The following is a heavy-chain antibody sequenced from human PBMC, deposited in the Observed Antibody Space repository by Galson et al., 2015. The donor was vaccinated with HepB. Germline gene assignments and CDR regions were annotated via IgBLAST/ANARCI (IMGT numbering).Heavy chain of an antibody. D-gene: IGHD2-15*01. CDR1: GFTFSDYY. Sequence: SLRLSCAASGFTFSDYYMNWVRQAPGKGLEWVAKIKPDGSEKYHLDSVKGRFTISRDIAKNSLYLQVDSLRAEDTAVYFCAKGGSWFDPWGQGTLVTVSS. CDR2: IKPDGSEK. J-gene: IGHJ5*02. CDR3: AKGGSWFDP. V-gene: IGHV3-7*01.